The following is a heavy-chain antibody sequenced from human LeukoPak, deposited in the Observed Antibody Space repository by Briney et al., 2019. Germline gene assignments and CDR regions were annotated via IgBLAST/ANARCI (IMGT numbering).Heavy chain of an antibody. CDR2: INHSGST. CDR3: ARGRGYYGSGRSAFDI. CDR1: GGSFSGYY. D-gene: IGHD3-10*01. Sequence: SETLSLTCAVYGGSFSGYYWSWIRQPPGKGLEWIGEINHSGSTNYNPSLKSRVTISVDTSKNQFSLKLSSVTAADTAVYYCARGRGYYGSGRSAFDIWGQGTMVTVSS. J-gene: IGHJ3*02. V-gene: IGHV4-34*01.